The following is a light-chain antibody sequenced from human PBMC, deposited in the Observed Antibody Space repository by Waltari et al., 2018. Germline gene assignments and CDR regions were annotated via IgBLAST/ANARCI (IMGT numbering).Light chain of an antibody. V-gene: IGLV3-21*04. J-gene: IGLJ3*02. CDR1: NIETKS. CDR2: YDS. Sequence: YVVTQPPSVSVAPGKTARLTCEGENIETKSVYWYQQKAGQAPVLVMFYDSDRPSGIPGRFSGSKSGNTATVTINWVEHGDEADYHCQLWDDTNNSGVFGGGTKLTVL. CDR3: QLWDDTNNSGV.